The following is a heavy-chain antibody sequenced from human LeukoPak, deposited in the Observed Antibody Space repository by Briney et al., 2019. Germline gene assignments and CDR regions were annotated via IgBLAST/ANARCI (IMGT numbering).Heavy chain of an antibody. J-gene: IGHJ5*02. V-gene: IGHV1-18*01. CDR1: GYTFTSYG. CDR2: ISAYNSNT. D-gene: IGHD5-18*01. Sequence: ASVTVSCKASGYTFTSYGITWVRQAPGQGLEWMGWISAYNSNTNYAQKFQGRVTMTTDTSTSTAYMELRSLRSDDTAVYYCARGAPAMASTFDPWGQGTLVTVSS. CDR3: ARGAPAMASTFDP.